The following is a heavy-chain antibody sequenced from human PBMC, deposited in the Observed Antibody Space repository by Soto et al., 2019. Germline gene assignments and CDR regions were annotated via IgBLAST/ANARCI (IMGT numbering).Heavy chain of an antibody. CDR1: GGSISSSSYY. CDR2: IYYSGST. D-gene: IGHD3-10*01. Sequence: QLQLQESGPGLVKPSETLSLTCTVSGGSISSSSYYWGWIRQPPGKGLEWIGSIYYSGSTYYNPSLKSRVTVSGDTSKIQFSLKLSSVTAADTAVYYCERHEIAYYGSWSYWNYWGQGTLVTVSS. CDR3: ERHEIAYYGSWSYWNY. J-gene: IGHJ4*02. V-gene: IGHV4-39*01.